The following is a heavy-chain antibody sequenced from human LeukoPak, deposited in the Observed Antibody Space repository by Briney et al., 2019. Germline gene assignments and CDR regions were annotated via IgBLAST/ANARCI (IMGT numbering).Heavy chain of an antibody. CDR3: ASATVTTYDFYYYMDV. V-gene: IGHV3-74*03. D-gene: IGHD4-11*01. CDR2: INTDGSGT. J-gene: IGHJ6*03. Sequence: PGGSLRLSCAASGFTFSSYWMHWVRQGPGRGLVWVSRINTDGSGTMYADSAKGRFTISRDNAKNTLYLQMNSLRAEDTAVYYCASATVTTYDFYYYMDVWGKGTTVTVSS. CDR1: GFTFSSYW.